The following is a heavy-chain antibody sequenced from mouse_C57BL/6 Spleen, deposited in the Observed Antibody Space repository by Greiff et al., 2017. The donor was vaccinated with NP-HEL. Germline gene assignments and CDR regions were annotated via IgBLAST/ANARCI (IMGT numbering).Heavy chain of an antibody. V-gene: IGHV1-80*01. J-gene: IGHJ4*01. D-gene: IGHD2-1*01. CDR3: ARRDGNYLNAMDY. CDR1: GYAFSSYW. CDR2: IYPGDGDT. Sequence: VQLQQSGAELVKPGASVKISCKASGYAFSSYWMNWVKQRPGKGLEWIGQIYPGDGDTNYNGKFKVKATLTADKSSSTAYMQLSSLTSEDSAVYFCARRDGNYLNAMDYWGQGTSVTVSS.